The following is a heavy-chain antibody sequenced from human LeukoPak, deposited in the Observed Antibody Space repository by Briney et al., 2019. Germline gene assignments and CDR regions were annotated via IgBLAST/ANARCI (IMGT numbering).Heavy chain of an antibody. Sequence: PSQTLSLTXTVSGGSISSGSYYWSWIRQPAGKGLEWIGRIYTSGSTNYNPSLKSRVTISVDTSKNQFSLKLSSVTAADTAVYYCARFFAPTIHWWGLGSGGHDAFDIWGQGTMVTVSS. V-gene: IGHV4-61*02. CDR1: GGSISSGSYY. D-gene: IGHD5-24*01. CDR3: ARFFAPTIHWWGLGSGGHDAFDI. CDR2: IYTSGST. J-gene: IGHJ3*02.